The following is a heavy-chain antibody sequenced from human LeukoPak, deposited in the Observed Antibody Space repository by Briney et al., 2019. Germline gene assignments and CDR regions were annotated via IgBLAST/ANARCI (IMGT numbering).Heavy chain of an antibody. CDR3: ARFPGIAAAGDY. D-gene: IGHD6-13*01. CDR2: INHSGST. J-gene: IGHJ4*02. CDR1: GGSFSGYY. Sequence: SETLSLTCAVYGGSFSGYYWSWIRQPPGKGLEWIGEINHSGSTNYNPSLKSRVTISVDTSKNQFSLKLSSATAADTAVYYCARFPGIAAAGDYWGQGTLVTVSS. V-gene: IGHV4-34*01.